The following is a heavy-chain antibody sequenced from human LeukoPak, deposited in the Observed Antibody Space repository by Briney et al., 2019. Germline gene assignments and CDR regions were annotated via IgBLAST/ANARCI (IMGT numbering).Heavy chain of an antibody. CDR3: ARAVTTVTKDAFDI. CDR2: MNPNSGNT. V-gene: IGHV1-8*03. Sequence: ASVKVSCKASGYTFTSYDINWVRQATGQGLEWMGWMNPNSGNTGCAQKFQGRVTITRNTSISTAYMELSSLRSEDTAVYYCARAVTTVTKDAFDIWGQGTMVTVSS. CDR1: GYTFTSYD. D-gene: IGHD4-17*01. J-gene: IGHJ3*02.